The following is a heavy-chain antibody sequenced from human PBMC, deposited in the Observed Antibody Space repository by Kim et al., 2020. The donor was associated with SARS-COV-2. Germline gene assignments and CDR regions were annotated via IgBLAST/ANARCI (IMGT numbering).Heavy chain of an antibody. D-gene: IGHD6-13*01. J-gene: IGHJ4*02. CDR3: AHSGAAAAHIH. Sequence: KRYSTSLKSRLTITKDTSKNQVVLTMTNMDPVDTATYYCAHSGAAAAHIHWGQGTLVTVSS. CDR2: K. V-gene: IGHV2-5*01.